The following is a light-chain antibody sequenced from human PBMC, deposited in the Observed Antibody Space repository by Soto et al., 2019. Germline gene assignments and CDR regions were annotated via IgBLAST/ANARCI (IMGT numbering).Light chain of an antibody. CDR3: QSYDSSLSGSV. J-gene: IGLJ2*01. CDR2: GNN. V-gene: IGLV1-40*01. Sequence: QSVLTQPPSVSGAPGQRVTISCTGSSSNVGSGYDVHWYQQLPGTVPKLLIRGNNNRPSGVPDRFSGSKSGTSASLAITGLQAEDEGDYYCQSYDSSLSGSVFGGGTKLTVL. CDR1: SSNVGSGYD.